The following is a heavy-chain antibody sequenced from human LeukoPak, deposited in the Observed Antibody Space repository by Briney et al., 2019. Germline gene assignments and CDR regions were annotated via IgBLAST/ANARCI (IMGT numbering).Heavy chain of an antibody. Sequence: GGSLRLSCAASGFTFSTYAMHWVRQAPGKGLEWVAVISYDGSSKYFADSVKGRFTISRDNSKNTLYLQMNRLRAEDTAVYYCARDDSVYRIAAAGTNYWGRGTLVTVSS. CDR2: ISYDGSSK. CDR1: GFTFSTYA. J-gene: IGHJ4*02. CDR3: ARDDSVYRIAAAGTNY. D-gene: IGHD6-13*01. V-gene: IGHV3-30-3*01.